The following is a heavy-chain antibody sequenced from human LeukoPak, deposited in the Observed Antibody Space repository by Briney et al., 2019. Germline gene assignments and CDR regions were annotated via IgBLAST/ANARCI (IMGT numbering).Heavy chain of an antibody. CDR1: GFTFSSYG. Sequence: GGSLRLSCAASGFTFSSYGMHWVRQAPGKGLEWVAVIWYDGGNKYYADSVKGRFTISRDNSKNTLYLQMNSLRAEDTAVYYCAKDEESRYSSSWYPTFYYYYYGMDVWGQGTTVPVSS. CDR2: IWYDGGNK. D-gene: IGHD6-13*01. CDR3: AKDEESRYSSSWYPTFYYYYYGMDV. J-gene: IGHJ6*02. V-gene: IGHV3-30*02.